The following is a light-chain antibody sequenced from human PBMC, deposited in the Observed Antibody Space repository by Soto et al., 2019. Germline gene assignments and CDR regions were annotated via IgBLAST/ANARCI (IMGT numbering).Light chain of an antibody. CDR2: DAS. V-gene: IGKV1-5*01. CDR1: QSISNW. Sequence: DIQMTQSPSTLSASVGDRVTITCRASQSISNWLAWYQQRPGKSPKLLIFDASKLQSGVPSRFSGSGSGTEFTLTSSSLQSDDVGTYYCQQFNSYSRVFGQGTKVEIK. J-gene: IGKJ1*01. CDR3: QQFNSYSRV.